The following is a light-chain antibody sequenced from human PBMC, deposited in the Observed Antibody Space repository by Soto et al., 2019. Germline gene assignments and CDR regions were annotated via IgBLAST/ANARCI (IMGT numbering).Light chain of an antibody. V-gene: IGKV1-13*02. Sequence: ITCRASQGIRNDLGWYQQKPGKAPKLLIYDASSLEGGVPSRFSGSGSGTKFTLTIASLQPDDFATYYCQQYETFSGTFGPGTKVDIK. CDR3: QQYETFSGT. CDR1: QGIRND. J-gene: IGKJ1*01. CDR2: DAS.